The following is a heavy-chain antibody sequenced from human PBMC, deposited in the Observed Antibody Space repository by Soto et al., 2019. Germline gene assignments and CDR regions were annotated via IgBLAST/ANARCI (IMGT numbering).Heavy chain of an antibody. D-gene: IGHD3-3*01. V-gene: IGHV1-2*04. Sequence: GASVKVSCKASGYTFTGYYMHWVRQAPGQGLEWMGWINPNSGGTHYAQKFQGWVTMTRDTSISTAYMELSRLRSDDTAVYYCARGLHYDFWSGYFDYWGQGPLVTVSS. CDR3: ARGLHYDFWSGYFDY. J-gene: IGHJ4*02. CDR1: GYTFTGYY. CDR2: INPNSGGT.